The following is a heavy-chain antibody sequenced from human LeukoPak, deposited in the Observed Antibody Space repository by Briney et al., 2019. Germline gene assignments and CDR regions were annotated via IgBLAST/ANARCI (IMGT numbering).Heavy chain of an antibody. J-gene: IGHJ3*02. V-gene: IGHV3-21*01. CDR3: AREGDHDAFDI. CDR1: GFTFSNFA. CDR2: IVGSSST. D-gene: IGHD3-16*01. Sequence: GGSLRLSCAASGFTFSNFAMTWVRQAPGKGLEWVSPIVGSSSTYYADSLKGRFTISRDNAKNSLYLQMNSLRAEDTAVYYCAREGDHDAFDIWGQGTMVTVSS.